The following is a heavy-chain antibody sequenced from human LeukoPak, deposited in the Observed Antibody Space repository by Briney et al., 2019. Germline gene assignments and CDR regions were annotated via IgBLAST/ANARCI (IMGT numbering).Heavy chain of an antibody. CDR1: GFIFDNFW. D-gene: IGHD6-19*01. CDR2: IKKDRSER. V-gene: IGHV3-7*05. Sequence: PGGSLRLSCAASGFIFDNFWMSWDRHAPEERLGWEAKIKKDRSERYYALSVKGRYTIYRDNAKKLLYLQKNRLRAEDTALYYCARDMSFSTGDWYGDLDNWGQGTLVTVSS. J-gene: IGHJ4*02. CDR3: ARDMSFSTGDWYGDLDN.